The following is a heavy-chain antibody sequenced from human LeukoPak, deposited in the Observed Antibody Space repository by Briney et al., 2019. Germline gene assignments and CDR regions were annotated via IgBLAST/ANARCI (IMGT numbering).Heavy chain of an antibody. Sequence: PGGSLRLSCAASGLTFSSYSMNWVRQAPGKGLEWVSSISSSSSYIYYADSVKGRFTISRDNAKNSLYLQMNSLRAEDTAVYYCARSPPLRRYFDCWGQGTLVTVSS. CDR2: ISSSSSYI. CDR1: GLTFSSYS. V-gene: IGHV3-21*01. D-gene: IGHD3-9*01. CDR3: ARSPPLRRYFDC. J-gene: IGHJ4*02.